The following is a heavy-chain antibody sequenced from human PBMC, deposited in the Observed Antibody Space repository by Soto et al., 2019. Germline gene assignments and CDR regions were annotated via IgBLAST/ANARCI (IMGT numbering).Heavy chain of an antibody. V-gene: IGHV1-18*04. J-gene: IGHJ6*02. Sequence: ASVKVSCKASGYTFTSYGISWVRQAPGQGLEWMGWISAYNGNTNYAQKLQGRVTMTTDTSTSTAYMELRSLRSDDTAVYYCARESFRYYYFGMDVWGQGTTVTVSS. CDR1: GYTFTSYG. D-gene: IGHD3-16*02. CDR3: ARESFRYYYFGMDV. CDR2: ISAYNGNT.